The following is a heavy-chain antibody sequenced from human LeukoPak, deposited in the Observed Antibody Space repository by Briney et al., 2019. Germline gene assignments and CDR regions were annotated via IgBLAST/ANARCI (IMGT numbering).Heavy chain of an antibody. CDR2: IIPIFGTA. V-gene: IGHV1-69*01. J-gene: IGHJ3*02. CDR1: GDTFSRYA. CDR3: ARGRPYAFDI. Sequence: SVKVSCKASGDTFSRYAISWVRRAPGQGLKWMGGIIPIFGTADYAQKFQGRVTITADESTSTAYMELSSLRSEDTAVYYCARGRPYAFDIWGQGTMVTVSS.